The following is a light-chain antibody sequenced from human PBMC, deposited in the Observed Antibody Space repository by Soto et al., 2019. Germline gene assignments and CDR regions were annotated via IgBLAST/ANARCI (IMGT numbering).Light chain of an antibody. CDR2: ATS. CDR3: QQYGNSPRYS. V-gene: IGKV3-20*01. J-gene: IGKJ2*03. Sequence: EIVLTQSPGTLSLSLGERATLSCRASQSVSSNYLAWYQQKPGQAPRHLIYATSSRATGIPDRFSGSGSGTDFTLTISRLEPEDFAAYYCQQYGNSPRYSFGQGTKLEIK. CDR1: QSVSSNY.